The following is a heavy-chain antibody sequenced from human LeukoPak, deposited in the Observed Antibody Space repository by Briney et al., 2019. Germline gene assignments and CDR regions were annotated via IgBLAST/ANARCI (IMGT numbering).Heavy chain of an antibody. CDR1: GGTFSSYA. CDR2: IIPIFGTA. J-gene: IGHJ4*02. Sequence: SVKVSCKASGGTFSSYAISWVRQAPGQGLEWMGGIIPIFGTANCAQKFQGRVTITADESTSTAYMELSSLRSEDTAVYYCASNDYYNSSGYYSDYWGQGTLVTVSS. D-gene: IGHD3-22*01. V-gene: IGHV1-69*01. CDR3: ASNDYYNSSGYYSDY.